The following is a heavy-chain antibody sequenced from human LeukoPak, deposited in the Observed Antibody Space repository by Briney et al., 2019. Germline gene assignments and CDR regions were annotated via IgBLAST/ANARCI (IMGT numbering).Heavy chain of an antibody. CDR1: GFTFSSSA. V-gene: IGHV3-23*01. D-gene: IGHD5-18*01. Sequence: GAPLRLSCAASGFTFSSSAMIWVRQAPGKGLEWVSSISGSGSTTYYEDSVKGRFTISRDNYNNPLYLQMCSPRAEATAVYYCPRDRGGRYSYTFHPTARWGQGTLVTVSS. CDR2: ISGSGSTT. J-gene: IGHJ4*01. CDR3: PRDRGGRYSYTFHPTAR.